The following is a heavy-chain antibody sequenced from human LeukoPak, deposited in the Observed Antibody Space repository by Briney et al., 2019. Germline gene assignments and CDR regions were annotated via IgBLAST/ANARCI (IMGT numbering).Heavy chain of an antibody. CDR1: GFTFSSYA. V-gene: IGHV3-23*01. J-gene: IGHJ4*02. CDR2: ITDSGDST. CDR3: AKRYRRSFDY. Sequence: GESLRLSCAASGFTFSSYAMSWVRQAPGKGLEWVSVITDSGDSTYYADSVKGRFTISRDNSKNTLDLQMNSLRAEDTAVYYCAKRYRRSFDYWGQGTLVTVSS. D-gene: IGHD2-15*01.